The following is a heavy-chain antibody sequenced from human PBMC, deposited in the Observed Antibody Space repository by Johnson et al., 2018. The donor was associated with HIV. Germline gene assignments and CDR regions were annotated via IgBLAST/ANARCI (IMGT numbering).Heavy chain of an antibody. Sequence: MHLVESGGGVVQPGRSLRLSCAASGFTFSSYAMHWVRQAPGTGLEWVAVISYDGSNKYYADSVKGRFTISRDNSKNTLYLQMNSLRAEDTAVYYCARNGGTVTSDAFDIWGQGTMVTVSS. J-gene: IGHJ3*02. CDR2: ISYDGSNK. V-gene: IGHV3-30-3*01. CDR1: GFTFSSYA. D-gene: IGHD4-17*01. CDR3: ARNGGTVTSDAFDI.